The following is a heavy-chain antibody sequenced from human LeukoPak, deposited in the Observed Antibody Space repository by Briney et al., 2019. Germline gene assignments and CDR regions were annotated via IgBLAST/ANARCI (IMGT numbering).Heavy chain of an antibody. CDR1: GYTFTGYY. J-gene: IGHJ5*02. V-gene: IGHV1-2*04. D-gene: IGHD2-2*01. CDR2: INPNSGGT. CDR3: ARVCSSTSCHWWGNNWFDP. Sequence: ASVKVSCKASGYTFTGYYMHWVRQAPGQGLEWMGWINPNSGGTNYAQKFQGWVIMTRDTSISTAYMELRSLRSDDTAVYYCARVCSSTSCHWWGNNWFDPWGQGTLVTVSS.